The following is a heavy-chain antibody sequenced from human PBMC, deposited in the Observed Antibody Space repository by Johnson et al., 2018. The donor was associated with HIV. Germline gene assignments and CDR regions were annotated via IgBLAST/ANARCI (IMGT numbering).Heavy chain of an antibody. D-gene: IGHD2-21*01. Sequence: QVQLVESGGGLVKPGGSLRLSCAASGFTFSDYYMSWIRQAPGQGLEWVSYISSGGSSIYYADSVKGRFTISRDNAKKSMYLQMNSLRAEDTAVYYCARVSMLFIAADAFDIWGQGTMVTVSS. CDR2: ISSGGSSI. V-gene: IGHV3-11*04. J-gene: IGHJ3*02. CDR1: GFTFSDYY. CDR3: ARVSMLFIAADAFDI.